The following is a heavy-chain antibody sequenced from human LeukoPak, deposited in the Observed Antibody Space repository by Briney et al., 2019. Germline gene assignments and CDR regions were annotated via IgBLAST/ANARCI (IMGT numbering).Heavy chain of an antibody. CDR1: GFTFSNYA. D-gene: IGHD3-10*01. CDR3: AKGKGSYYTTPIDY. V-gene: IGHV3-23*01. J-gene: IGHJ4*02. Sequence: GGSLRLSCAASGFTFSNYAMSWVRQAPGQGLEWVSAISGSGGSTYHADSVKGRFTISRDNSKNTLYLQMNSLRAEDTAVYYCAKGKGSYYTTPIDYWGQGTLVTVSS. CDR2: ISGSGGST.